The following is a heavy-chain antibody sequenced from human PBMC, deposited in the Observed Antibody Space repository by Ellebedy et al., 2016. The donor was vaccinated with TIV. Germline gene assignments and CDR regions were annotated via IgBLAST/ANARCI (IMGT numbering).Heavy chain of an antibody. CDR3: TRDLTNIASGED. J-gene: IGHJ4*01. CDR2: INPNSGGT. Sequence: AASVKVSCKASGYTFTSYDINWVRQATGQGLEWMAWINPNSGGTNYAQKFQGRVTVTRDTSTSTAFLELSRLRSDDPAVYSSTRDLTNIASGEDWGQGTLGTVSS. CDR1: GYTFTSYD. V-gene: IGHV1-2*02. D-gene: IGHD2-21*01.